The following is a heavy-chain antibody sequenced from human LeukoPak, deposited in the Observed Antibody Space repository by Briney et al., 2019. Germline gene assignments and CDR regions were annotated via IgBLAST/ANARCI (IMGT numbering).Heavy chain of an antibody. CDR3: ARVYDVLTGGFDH. J-gene: IGHJ4*02. Sequence: GGSLRLSCAASGFTFSSCSMNWVRQAPGKGLEWVSSISSSSSYIYYADSVKGRFTISRDNAKNSLYLQMNSLRAEDTAVYYCARVYDVLTGGFDHWGQGALVTVSS. V-gene: IGHV3-21*01. CDR2: ISSSSSYI. D-gene: IGHD3-9*01. CDR1: GFTFSSCS.